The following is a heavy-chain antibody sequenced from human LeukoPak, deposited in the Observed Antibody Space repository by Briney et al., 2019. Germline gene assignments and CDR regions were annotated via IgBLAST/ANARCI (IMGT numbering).Heavy chain of an antibody. D-gene: IGHD2-2*01. J-gene: IGHJ4*02. CDR2: IYTSGST. CDR3: ARRYCSSTNCPLDY. Sequence: SETLSLXCTVSGGSISSYYWSWIRQPAGKGLEWIGRIYTSGSTNYNPSLKSRVTMSVDTSKNQFSLKLSSVTAADTAVYYCARRYCSSTNCPLDYWGQGTLVTVSS. CDR1: GGSISSYY. V-gene: IGHV4-4*07.